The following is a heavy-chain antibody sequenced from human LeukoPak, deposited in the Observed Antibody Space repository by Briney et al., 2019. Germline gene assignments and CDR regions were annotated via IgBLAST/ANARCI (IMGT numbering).Heavy chain of an antibody. CDR1: GGSISSYY. D-gene: IGHD1-26*01. V-gene: IGHV4-59*01. J-gene: IGHJ4*02. Sequence: SETLSLTCTVSGGSISSYYWSWIREPPGKGLEWIGYIYYSGSTNYNPSLKSRVTISVDTSKNQFSLKLSSVTAADTAVYYCARVLGSYSEFDYWGQETLVTVSS. CDR3: ARVLGSYSEFDY. CDR2: IYYSGST.